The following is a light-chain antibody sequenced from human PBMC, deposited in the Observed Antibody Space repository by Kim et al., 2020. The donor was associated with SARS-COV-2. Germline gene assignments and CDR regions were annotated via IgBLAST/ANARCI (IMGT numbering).Light chain of an antibody. Sequence: DRVTFTCQASQDISHYLAWFQQKPGEAPKLLIYAASALHSEVPSRFSGSGSGTDFTLTISSLQPEDVATFYCQSYNSAPWTFGQGTKLEI. CDR1: QDISHY. J-gene: IGKJ1*01. CDR2: AAS. V-gene: IGKV1-27*01. CDR3: QSYNSAPWT.